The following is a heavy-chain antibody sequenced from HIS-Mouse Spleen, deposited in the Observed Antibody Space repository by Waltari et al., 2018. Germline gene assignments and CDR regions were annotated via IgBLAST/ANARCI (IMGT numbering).Heavy chain of an antibody. CDR1: GYTFTRYG. J-gene: IGHJ1*01. Sequence: QVQLVQSGAEVKKPGASVKVSCKASGYTFTRYGISSVRQPPGQGLEWMGWISTYNGNTNYAQKLQGRVTMTTDTSTSTAYMELRSLRSDDTAVYYCARERTPTGVTPEGPNYFQHWGQGTLVTVSS. V-gene: IGHV1-18*01. D-gene: IGHD7-27*01. CDR2: ISTYNGNT. CDR3: ARERTPTGVTPEGPNYFQH.